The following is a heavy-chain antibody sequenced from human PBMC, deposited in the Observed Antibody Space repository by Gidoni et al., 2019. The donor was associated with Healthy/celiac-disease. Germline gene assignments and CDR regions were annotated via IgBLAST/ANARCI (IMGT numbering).Heavy chain of an antibody. V-gene: IGHV3-23*01. CDR1: GFTFSSSA. D-gene: IGHD4-17*01. CDR3: AKDPYYRGITSYFDY. J-gene: IGHJ4*02. Sequence: EVQLLESVGGLVQPGGSLRLSCAASGFTFSSSAMSWVRQAPGKGLEWVSAISGSGGSTYYADSVKGRFTISRDNSKNTLYLQMNSLRAEDTAVYYCAKDPYYRGITSYFDYWGQGTLVTVSS. CDR2: ISGSGGST.